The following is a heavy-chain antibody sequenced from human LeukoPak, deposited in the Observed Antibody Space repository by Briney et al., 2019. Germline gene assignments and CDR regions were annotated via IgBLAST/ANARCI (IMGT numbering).Heavy chain of an antibody. V-gene: IGHV4-34*01. Sequence: SETLSLTCAVYGGSFSGYYWSWIRQPPGKGLEWIGEINHSGSTNYNPSLKSRVTISVDTSKNQFSLKLSSVTAADTAVYYWATDSSSWNDSGYYYYIDVWGKGTTVTISS. J-gene: IGHJ6*03. CDR2: INHSGST. CDR1: GGSFSGYY. D-gene: IGHD6-13*01. CDR3: ATDSSSWNDSGYYYYIDV.